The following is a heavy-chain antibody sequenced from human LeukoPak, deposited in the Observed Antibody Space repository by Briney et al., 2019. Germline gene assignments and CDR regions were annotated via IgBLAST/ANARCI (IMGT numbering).Heavy chain of an antibody. D-gene: IGHD2-2*01. J-gene: IGHJ2*01. CDR1: VGSISSYY. CDR3: ARAPDIVVVPAAHPHWYFDL. Sequence: PSETLSLTCTVSVGSISSYYWSCTWQPAGKGLEWIGRIYTSGSTNYNPSLKSRVTMSVDTSKNQFSLKLSSVTAADTAVYYCARAPDIVVVPAAHPHWYFDLWGRGTVVTVSS. V-gene: IGHV4-4*07. CDR2: IYTSGST.